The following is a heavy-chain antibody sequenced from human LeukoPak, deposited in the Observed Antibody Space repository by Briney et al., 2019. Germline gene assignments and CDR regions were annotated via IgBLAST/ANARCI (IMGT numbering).Heavy chain of an antibody. D-gene: IGHD6-25*01. V-gene: IGHV3-23*01. J-gene: IGHJ4*02. CDR2: ISNNGGYT. CDR3: ARENLAAAADY. Sequence: PGGSLRLSCAASGFTFSSSAMSWVRQAPGKGLEWFSAISNNGGYTYYADSVKGRFTISRDNAKNTLYLQMNSLRLEDTAVYYCARENLAAAADYWGQGTVVTVSS. CDR1: GFTFSSSA.